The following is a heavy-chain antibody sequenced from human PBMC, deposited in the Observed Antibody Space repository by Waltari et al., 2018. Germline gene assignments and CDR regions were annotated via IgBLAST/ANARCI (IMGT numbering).Heavy chain of an antibody. J-gene: IGHJ5*02. CDR1: GFTFSGSA. CDR3: TRQKSSSWAYNWLDP. Sequence: EVQLVESGGGLVQPGGSRKLSCAASGFTFSGSAMHWVRQASGKGLEGVGRIRSKANSYATAYAASVKGRFTISRDDSKNTAYLQMNSLKTEDTAVYYCTRQKSSSWAYNWLDPWGQGTLVTVSS. CDR2: IRSKANSYAT. V-gene: IGHV3-73*02. D-gene: IGHD6-13*01.